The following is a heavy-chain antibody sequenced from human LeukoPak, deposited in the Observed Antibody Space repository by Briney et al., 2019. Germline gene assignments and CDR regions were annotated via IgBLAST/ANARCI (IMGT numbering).Heavy chain of an antibody. J-gene: IGHJ4*02. D-gene: IGHD2-15*01. V-gene: IGHV1-2*02. CDR1: GYTFTGYY. CDR2: INPNSDGT. CDR3: ARAGGYCGRISCPYYFDY. Sequence: ASVKVSCKASGYTFTGYYMHWVRQAPGQGLEWMGWINPNSDGTNYAQKFQGRVTMTRDTSISTAYMELSSLRSEDTAVYYCARAGGYCGRISCPYYFDYWGQGSLVAVSS.